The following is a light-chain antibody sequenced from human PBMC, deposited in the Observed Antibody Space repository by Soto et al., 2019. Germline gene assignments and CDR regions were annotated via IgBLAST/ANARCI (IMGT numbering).Light chain of an antibody. CDR2: KAT. CDR1: QSISSR. V-gene: IGKV1-5*03. J-gene: IGKJ2*01. CDR3: QQYNEFQYT. Sequence: DIQMTQSPSSLSASVGDRVTITCRASQSISSRLAWYQQKPGQAPKLLIYKATTLQTGVASRFSGSGSGTEFSLNISGLQPDDFAVYFCQQYNEFQYTFGQGTRLAI.